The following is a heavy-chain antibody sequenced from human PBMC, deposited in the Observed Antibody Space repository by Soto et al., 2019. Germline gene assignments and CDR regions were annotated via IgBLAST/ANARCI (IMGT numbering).Heavy chain of an antibody. V-gene: IGHV3-30*18. Sequence: QVQLVESGGGVVQPGRSLRLSCAASGFTFSNYGMHWVRQAPGKGLEWVAVLSYDGSSKYYADSVKGRFTISRDNFKNSLYLQMNSLRPEDTAVYYCAKASNIWRYYYYGMDVWGQGTTVTVSS. CDR1: GFTFSNYG. CDR2: LSYDGSSK. CDR3: AKASNIWRYYYYGMDV. J-gene: IGHJ6*02.